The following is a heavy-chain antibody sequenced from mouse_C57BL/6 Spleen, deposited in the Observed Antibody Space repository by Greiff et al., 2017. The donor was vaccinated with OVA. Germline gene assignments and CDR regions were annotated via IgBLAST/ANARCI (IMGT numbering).Heavy chain of an antibody. D-gene: IGHD3-3*01. Sequence: VKLQQSGAELARPGASVKLSCKASGYTFTSYGISWVKQRTGQGLEWIGEIYPRSGNTYYNEKFKGKATLTADKSSSTAYMELRSLTSEDSAVYFCARWGWEGGYYAMDYWGQGTSVTVSS. CDR3: ARWGWEGGYYAMDY. J-gene: IGHJ4*01. CDR2: IYPRSGNT. CDR1: GYTFTSYG. V-gene: IGHV1-81*01.